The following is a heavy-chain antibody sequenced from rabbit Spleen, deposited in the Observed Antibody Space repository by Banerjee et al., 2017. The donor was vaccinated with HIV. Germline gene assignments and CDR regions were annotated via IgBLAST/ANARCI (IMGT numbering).Heavy chain of an antibody. V-gene: IGHV1S40*01. CDR2: IYGGRSDST. CDR1: GVSFSSSSY. Sequence: QSLEESGGDLVKPGASLTLTCTASGVSFSSSSYMCWVRQAPGKGLEWIACIYGGRSDSTYYASWAKGRFIMSRTSSTTVTLQMTSLTAADTATYFCARDDAKNVGGGYYDFTFWGPGTLVTVS. CDR3: ARDDAKNVGGGYYDFTF. D-gene: IGHD8-1*01. J-gene: IGHJ4*01.